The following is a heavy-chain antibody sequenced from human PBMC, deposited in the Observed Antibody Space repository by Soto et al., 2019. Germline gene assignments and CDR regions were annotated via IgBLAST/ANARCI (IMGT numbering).Heavy chain of an antibody. CDR1: GFSLSTSGVG. J-gene: IGHJ4*02. CDR2: IYWDDDK. CDR3: AHLITYYDYVCGSYRGLKIDY. V-gene: IGHV2-5*02. D-gene: IGHD3-16*01. Sequence: QITLKESGPTLVKPTQTLTLTCTFSGFSLSTSGVGVGWIRQPPGKALEWLALIYWDDDKRYSPSLKSRLTITKDTSKNQMVLTMTNMDPVDTATYYCAHLITYYDYVCGSYRGLKIDYWGQGTLVTVSS.